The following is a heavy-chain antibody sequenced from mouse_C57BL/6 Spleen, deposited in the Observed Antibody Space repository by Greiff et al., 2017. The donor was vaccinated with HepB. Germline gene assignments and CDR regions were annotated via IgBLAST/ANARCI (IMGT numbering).Heavy chain of an antibody. CDR2: ISSGSSTI. V-gene: IGHV5-17*01. D-gene: IGHD2-1*01. CDR3: ARTHYGNYPYAMDY. Sequence: EVQLQESGGGLVKPGGSLKLSCAASGFTFSDYGMHWVRQAPEKGLEWVAYISSGSSTIYYADTVKGRFTISRDNAKNTLFLQMTSLRSEDTAMYYCARTHYGNYPYAMDYWGQGTSVTVSS. J-gene: IGHJ4*01. CDR1: GFTFSDYG.